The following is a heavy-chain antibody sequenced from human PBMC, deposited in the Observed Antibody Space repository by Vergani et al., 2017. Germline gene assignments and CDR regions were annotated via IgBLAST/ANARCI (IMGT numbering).Heavy chain of an antibody. V-gene: IGHV4-34*01. CDR2: INHSGST. J-gene: IGHJ4*02. Sequence: QVQLQESGPGLVKPSETLSLTCTVSGGSISGYYWSWIRQPPGKGLEWIGEINHSGSTNYNPSLKSRVTISVDTSKNQFSLKLSSVTAADTAVYYCARGSYYYGSGSYGYWGQGTLVTVSS. CDR1: GGSISGYY. D-gene: IGHD3-10*01. CDR3: ARGSYYYGSGSYGY.